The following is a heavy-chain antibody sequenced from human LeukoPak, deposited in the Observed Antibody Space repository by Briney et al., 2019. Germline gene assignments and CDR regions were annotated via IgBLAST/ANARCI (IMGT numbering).Heavy chain of an antibody. J-gene: IGHJ6*03. CDR2: IYYSGST. CDR1: GGSISSGGYY. D-gene: IGHD3-10*01. Sequence: SETLSLTCTVSGGSISSGGYYWGWIRQPPGKGLEWIGSIYYSGSTYYNPSLKSRVTISVDTSKNQFSLKLSSVTAADTAVYYCARDSVLLWFGESRGYMDVWGKGTTVTVSS. CDR3: ARDSVLLWFGESRGYMDV. V-gene: IGHV4-39*07.